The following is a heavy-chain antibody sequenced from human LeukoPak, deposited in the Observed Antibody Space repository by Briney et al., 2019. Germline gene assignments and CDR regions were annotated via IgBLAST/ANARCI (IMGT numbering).Heavy chain of an antibody. CDR1: GFTFSSYA. D-gene: IGHD3-22*01. CDR2: IIGSGGST. CDR3: ASSGYYFYFDY. J-gene: IGHJ4*02. V-gene: IGHV3-23*01. Sequence: GGSLRLSCAASGFTFSSYAMSWVRQAPGKWLEWVSAIIGSGGSTYYADSVKGRFTISRDNSKNTLYLQMNSLRAEDTAVYYCASSGYYFYFDYWGQGTLVTVSS.